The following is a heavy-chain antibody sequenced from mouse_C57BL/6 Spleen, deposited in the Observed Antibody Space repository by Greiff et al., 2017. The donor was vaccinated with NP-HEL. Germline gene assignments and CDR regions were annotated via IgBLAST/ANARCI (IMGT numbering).Heavy chain of an antibody. CDR2: IRNKANNHAT. CDR3: TRRGGTSFDY. CDR1: GFTFSDSW. D-gene: IGHD4-1*01. V-gene: IGHV6-6*01. J-gene: IGHJ2*01. Sequence: EVQRVESGGGLVQPGGSMKLSCAASGFTFSDSWMDWVRQSPEKGLEWVAEIRNKANNHATYYAESVKGRFTISRDDSKSSVYLQMNSLRAEDTGIYCCTRRGGTSFDYWGQGTTLTVSS.